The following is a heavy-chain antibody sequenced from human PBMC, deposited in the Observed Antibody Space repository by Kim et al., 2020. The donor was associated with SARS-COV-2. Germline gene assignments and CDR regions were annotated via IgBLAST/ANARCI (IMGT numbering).Heavy chain of an antibody. CDR1: GYTFTSYY. J-gene: IGHJ6*02. CDR2: INPSGGST. V-gene: IGHV1-46*01. D-gene: IGHD3-16*01. Sequence: ASVKVSCKASGYTFTSYYMHWVRQAPGQGLEWMGIINPSGGSTSYAQKFQGRVTMTRDTSTSTVYMELSSLRSEDTAVYYCARDKVGLGGLYYYGMDVWGQGTTVTVSS. CDR3: ARDKVGLGGLYYYGMDV.